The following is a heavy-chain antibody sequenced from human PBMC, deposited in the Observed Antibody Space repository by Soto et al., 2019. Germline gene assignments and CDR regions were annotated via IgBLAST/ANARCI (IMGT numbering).Heavy chain of an antibody. CDR2: TYYRSKWYN. J-gene: IGHJ5*02. D-gene: IGHD3-16*02. Sequence: PSQTLSLTCAISGDSVSSNSAAWNWIRQSPSRGLEWLGRTYYRSKWYNDYAVSVKSRITINPDTSKNQFSLQLNSVTPEDTAVYYCAREVLHWGSYRTYNWFDPWGQGTLVTVSS. V-gene: IGHV6-1*01. CDR1: GDSVSSNSAA. CDR3: AREVLHWGSYRTYNWFDP.